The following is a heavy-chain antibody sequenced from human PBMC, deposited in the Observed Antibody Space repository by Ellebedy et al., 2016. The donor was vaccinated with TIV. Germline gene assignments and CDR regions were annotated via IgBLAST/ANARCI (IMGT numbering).Heavy chain of an antibody. J-gene: IGHJ5*02. CDR2: IYSSGIT. D-gene: IGHD2-2*01. Sequence: MPSETLSLTCTVSGGSINSSYYWGWIRQPPGMGLEWIGTIYSSGITYYTSSLKSRVTMSVHPSKNQFFLRLTSVTATDTAVYYCATSPAMPTRIDHWGRGTLVTVSS. CDR3: ATSPAMPTRIDH. CDR1: GGSINSSYY. V-gene: IGHV4-39*01.